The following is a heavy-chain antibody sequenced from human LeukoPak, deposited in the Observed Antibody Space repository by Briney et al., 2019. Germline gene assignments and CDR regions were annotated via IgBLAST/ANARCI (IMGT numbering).Heavy chain of an antibody. Sequence: SETLSLTCAVYGGSFSGYYWSWIRQPPGKGLEWIGEINHSGSTNYNPSLKSRVTISVDTSKNQFSLKLSSVTAADTAVYYCARFRIGFGEFPFDYWGQGTLVTVSS. D-gene: IGHD3-10*01. J-gene: IGHJ4*02. CDR1: GGSFSGYY. V-gene: IGHV4-34*01. CDR2: INHSGST. CDR3: ARFRIGFGEFPFDY.